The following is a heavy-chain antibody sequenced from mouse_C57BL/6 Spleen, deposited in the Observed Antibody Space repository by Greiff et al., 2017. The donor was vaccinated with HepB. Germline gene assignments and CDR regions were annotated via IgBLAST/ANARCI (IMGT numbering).Heavy chain of an antibody. V-gene: IGHV1-54*01. CDR3: AKAPDYYGSLYYFDY. CDR2: INPGSGGT. Sequence: QVQLQQSGAELVRPGTSVKVSCKASGYAFTNYLIEWVKQRPGQGLEWIGVINPGSGGTNYNEKFKGKATLTADKSSSTAYMQLSSLTSEDSAVYFCAKAPDYYGSLYYFDYWGQGTTLTVSS. CDR1: GYAFTNYL. J-gene: IGHJ2*01. D-gene: IGHD1-1*01.